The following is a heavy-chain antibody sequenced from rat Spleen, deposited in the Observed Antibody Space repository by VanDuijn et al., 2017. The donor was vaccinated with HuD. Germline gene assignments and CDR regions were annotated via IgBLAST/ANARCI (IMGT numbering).Heavy chain of an antibody. Sequence: EVQLVESDGGLVQPGRSLKLSCAASGFTFSDYYMAWVRQAPTKGLEWVATISSDGGRNFYRDSVKGRFTISRDNAKSTLYLEMDSLRSEDTATYYCGRHRGYYYSSPGVMDAWGQGASVTVSS. CDR3: GRHRGYYYSSPGVMDA. V-gene: IGHV5-29*01. CDR2: ISSDGGRN. CDR1: GFTFSDYY. J-gene: IGHJ4*01. D-gene: IGHD1-2*01.